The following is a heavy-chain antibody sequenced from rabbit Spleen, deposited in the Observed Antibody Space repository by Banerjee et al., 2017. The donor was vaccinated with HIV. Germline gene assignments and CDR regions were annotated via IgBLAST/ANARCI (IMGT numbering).Heavy chain of an antibody. Sequence: KGRFTISKTSSTTVTLQMTSLTAADTATYFCARGVVRDWLYYFNLWGPGTLVTVS. J-gene: IGHJ4*01. D-gene: IGHD3-1*01. CDR3: ARGVVRDWLYYFNL. V-gene: IGHV1S40*01.